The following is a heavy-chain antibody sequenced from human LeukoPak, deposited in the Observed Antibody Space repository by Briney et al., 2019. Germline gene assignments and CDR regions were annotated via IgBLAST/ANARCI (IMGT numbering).Heavy chain of an antibody. CDR3: ARGRVSAYSGSYGY. D-gene: IGHD1-26*01. Sequence: SETLSLTCGVSGGSISNTNWWSWIRQPPGKGLEWIGEINHSGSTNYNPSLKSRVTISVDTSKNQFSLKLSSVTAADTAVYYCARGRVSAYSGSYGYWGQGTLVTVSS. J-gene: IGHJ4*02. CDR2: INHSGST. V-gene: IGHV4/OR15-8*01. CDR1: GGSISNTNW.